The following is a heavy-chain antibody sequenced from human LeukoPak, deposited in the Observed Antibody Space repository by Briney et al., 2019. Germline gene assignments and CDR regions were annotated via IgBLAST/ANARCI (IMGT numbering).Heavy chain of an antibody. CDR2: IKPIATGGTI. V-gene: IGHV3-15*01. J-gene: IGHJ4*02. CDR3: TTPPD. CDR1: GFSFSDAW. Sequence: GGSLRLSCTASGFSFSDAWMTWVRQAPGKGLEWVGRIKPIATGGTIEYAAPVKGRFTISRDDSKNTVYLQMNSLESEDTAVYYCTTPPDWGQGTLVTVSS.